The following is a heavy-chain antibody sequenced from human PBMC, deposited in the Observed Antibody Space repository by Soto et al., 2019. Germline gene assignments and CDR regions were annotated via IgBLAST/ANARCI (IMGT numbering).Heavy chain of an antibody. CDR3: ESFLEWKSFDY. V-gene: IGHV4-34*01. J-gene: IGHJ4*02. CDR1: GGSFSGYY. Sequence: PSETLSLTCAVYGGSFSGYYWSWIRQPPGKGLEWIGEINHSGSTNYNPSLKSRVTISVDTSKNQFSLKLSSVTAADTAVYYCESFLEWKSFDYWCQGILVNVS. CDR2: INHSGST. D-gene: IGHD3-3*01.